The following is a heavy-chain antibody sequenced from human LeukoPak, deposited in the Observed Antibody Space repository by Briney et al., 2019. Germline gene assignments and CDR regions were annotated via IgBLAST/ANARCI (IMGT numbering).Heavy chain of an antibody. J-gene: IGHJ4*02. CDR1: GYTFTGYY. V-gene: IGHV1-2*02. D-gene: IGHD2-15*01. CDR3: ARGRYCSGGSCVPHFDY. CDR2: INPNSGGT. Sequence: GASVKVSCKASGYTFTGYYMHWVRQAPGQGLEWMGWINPNSGGTNYAQKFQGRVTVTRDTSISTAYMELSRLRSDDTAVYYCARGRYCSGGSCVPHFDYWGQGTLVTVSS.